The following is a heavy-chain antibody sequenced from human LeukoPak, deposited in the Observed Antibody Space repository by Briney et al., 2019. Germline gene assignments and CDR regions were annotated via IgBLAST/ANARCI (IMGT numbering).Heavy chain of an antibody. V-gene: IGHV3-30*18. CDR2: IASNGGSE. J-gene: IGHJ4*02. D-gene: IGHD6-13*01. CDR1: GFTFTTYG. CDR3: AKRGHYSINWYHYFDY. Sequence: GGSLRLSCAASGFTFTTYGLHWVRQAPGKGLEWVAAIASNGGSEYYADSVKGRFTISRDNSKNTLFLQVNSLRPDDTAVYYCAKRGHYSINWYHYFDYWGQGTLVTVSS.